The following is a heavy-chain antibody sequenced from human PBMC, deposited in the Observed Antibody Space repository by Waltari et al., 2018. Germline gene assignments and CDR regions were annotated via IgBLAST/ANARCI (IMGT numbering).Heavy chain of an antibody. V-gene: IGHV3-53*01. D-gene: IGHD5-12*01. J-gene: IGHJ5*02. CDR3: ARDPPGMATIGS. Sequence: EAQLVESGGGLIHPGGSLRLSCAVSGVTVGHNYMSWVRQAPGKGLEWVSVIYSGGSTNYADSVRGRFTISRDNSKNTLFLEMNSLTAEDTAVYYCARDPPGMATIGSWGQGTLVTVSS. CDR1: GVTVGHNY. CDR2: IYSGGST.